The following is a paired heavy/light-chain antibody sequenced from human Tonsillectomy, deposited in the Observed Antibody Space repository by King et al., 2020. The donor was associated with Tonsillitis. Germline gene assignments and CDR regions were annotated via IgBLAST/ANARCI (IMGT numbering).Light chain of an antibody. CDR3: QQYFSTPPT. V-gene: IGKV4-1*01. CDR2: LTS. Sequence: DIVMTQSPDSLAVSLGERATINCKSSQSILYTSNNKNYLAWYQQKSGQPPKLLLYLTSTRESGVPDRFSGSGSGTDFTLTISSLQAEDVAVYFCQQYFSTPPTFGQGTKVEIK. CDR1: QSILYTSNNKNY. J-gene: IGKJ1*01.
Heavy chain of an antibody. CDR3: ARGAQVGPSTSCYESYFDS. D-gene: IGHD2-2*01. Sequence: EVQLVESGGGLIQPGGSLRLSCVASGFSVRNTYMTWVRQAPGKGLEWVSVVYSCGSVYYADSVRDRFTISRDNSKNIVYLQMNSLRAEDTAVYYCARGAQVGPSTSCYESYFDSWGQGTLVTVST. J-gene: IGHJ4*02. V-gene: IGHV3-66*03. CDR1: GFSVRNTY. CDR2: VYSCGSV.